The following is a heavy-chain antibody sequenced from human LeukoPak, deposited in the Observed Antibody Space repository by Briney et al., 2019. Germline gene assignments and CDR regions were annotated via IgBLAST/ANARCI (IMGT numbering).Heavy chain of an antibody. CDR2: INPNSGGT. CDR1: GYTFTNHY. CDR3: ARDGYSYGQYWYFDL. V-gene: IGHV1-2*02. Sequence: ASVKVSCKASGYTFTNHYMHWVRQAPGQGLEWMGWINPNSGGTNYAQKFQGRVTMTRDTSISTAYMELSRLRSDDSAVYYCARDGYSYGQYWYFDLWGRGTLVTVSS. D-gene: IGHD5-18*01. J-gene: IGHJ2*01.